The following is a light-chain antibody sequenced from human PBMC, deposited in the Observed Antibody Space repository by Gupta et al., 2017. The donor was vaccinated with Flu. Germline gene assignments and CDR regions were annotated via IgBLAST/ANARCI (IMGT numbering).Light chain of an antibody. J-gene: IGKJ5*01. CDR3: QQYNNWPPTT. V-gene: IGKV3-15*01. Sequence: EIVMTQSPATLSVSPGERATLSCRASQSVSSNLAWYQQKPGQAPRLLIYGASTRATGIPARFSGSGSXTXFTLTIXSLQSEDFAVYYCQQYNNWPPTTFGXGTRLEIK. CDR1: QSVSSN. CDR2: GAS.